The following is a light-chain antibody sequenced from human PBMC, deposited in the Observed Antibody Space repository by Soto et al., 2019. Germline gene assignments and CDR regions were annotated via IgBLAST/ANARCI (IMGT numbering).Light chain of an antibody. CDR2: DAP. J-gene: IGKJ5*01. CDR1: QTINNN. Sequence: EIVLTQSPATLSVSPGEGATLSCRASQTINNNLAWYQQKPGQAPRLLIYDAPNRATGIPARFSGSGSGTDFTLTISSLQSEDFAVYYCQQYNNWPPTTFGQGTRLENK. CDR3: QQYNNWPPTT. V-gene: IGKV3D-15*01.